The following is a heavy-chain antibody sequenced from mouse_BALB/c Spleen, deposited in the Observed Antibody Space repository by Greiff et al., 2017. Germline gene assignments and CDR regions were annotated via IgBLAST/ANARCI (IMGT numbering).Heavy chain of an antibody. Sequence: VQLLESGPGLVAPSQSLSITCTVSGFSLTSYGVYWVRQPPGKGLEWLGVIWAGGSTNYNSALMSRLSISKDNSKSQVFLKLNSLQTDDTAMYYCARDSYYYGTYYFDYWGQGTTLTVSA. D-gene: IGHD1-1*01. CDR1: GFSLTSYG. J-gene: IGHJ2*01. CDR3: ARDSYYYGTYYFDY. CDR2: IWAGGST. V-gene: IGHV2-9*02.